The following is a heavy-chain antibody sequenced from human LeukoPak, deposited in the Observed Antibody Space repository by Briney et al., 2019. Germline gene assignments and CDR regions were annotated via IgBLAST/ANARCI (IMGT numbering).Heavy chain of an antibody. J-gene: IGHJ4*02. Sequence: SETPSLTCTVSGGSISTYYWSWIRQPPGKGLEWIGYIYYTGSTNYNPSLKSRVTISVDTSKNQFSLKLSSVTAADTAVYYCARHRTGDRSFDYWGQGTLVTVSS. V-gene: IGHV4-59*08. CDR3: ARHRTGDRSFDY. D-gene: IGHD7-27*01. CDR2: IYYTGST. CDR1: GGSISTYY.